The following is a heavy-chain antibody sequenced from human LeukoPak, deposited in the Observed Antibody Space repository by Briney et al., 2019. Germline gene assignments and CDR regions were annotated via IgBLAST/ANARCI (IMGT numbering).Heavy chain of an antibody. CDR2: ISGSGIST. Sequence: PGGSLRLSCAASGFTFSIYAMTWVRQAPGKGLEWVSGISGSGISTYYADSVKGRFTISRDNSKNTVYLQMNSLRAEDTAVYYCAKGGGDHLIFYGMDVWGQGTTVTVSS. V-gene: IGHV3-23*01. J-gene: IGHJ6*02. CDR1: GFTFSIYA. D-gene: IGHD4-17*01. CDR3: AKGGGDHLIFYGMDV.